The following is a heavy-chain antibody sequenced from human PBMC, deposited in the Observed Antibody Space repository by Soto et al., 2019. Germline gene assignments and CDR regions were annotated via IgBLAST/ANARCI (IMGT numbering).Heavy chain of an antibody. V-gene: IGHV3-21*01. D-gene: IGHD3-3*01. CDR1: GFNFSSYS. CDR2: ISSSSSYI. J-gene: IGHJ5*02. CDR3: ARDSKDDFWSGYYRYNWFDP. Sequence: GGSLRLSCAASGFNFSSYSMHWVRQAPGKGLEWVPSISSSSSYIYYADSVKGRFTISRDNAKNSLYLQMNSLRAEDTAVYYCARDSKDDFWSGYYRYNWFDPWGQGTLVTVSS.